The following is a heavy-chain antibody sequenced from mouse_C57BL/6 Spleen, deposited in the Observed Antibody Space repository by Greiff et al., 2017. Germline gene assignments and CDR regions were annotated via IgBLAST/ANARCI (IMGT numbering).Heavy chain of an antibody. Sequence: QVQLQQSGAELARPGASVELSCKASGYTFTSYGISWVKQRTGQGLEWIGEIYPRSGNTYYNEKFKGKATLTADKSSSTAYMELRSLTSEDSAVYFCASSDSSGGDYWGQGTTLTVSS. D-gene: IGHD3-2*02. CDR1: GYTFTSYG. CDR2: IYPRSGNT. CDR3: ASSDSSGGDY. V-gene: IGHV1-81*01. J-gene: IGHJ2*01.